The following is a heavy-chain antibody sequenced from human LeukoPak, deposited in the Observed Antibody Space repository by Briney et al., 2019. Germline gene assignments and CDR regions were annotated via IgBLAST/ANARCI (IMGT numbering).Heavy chain of an antibody. CDR2: IRGGGSNT. V-gene: IGHV3-23*01. Sequence: GGSLRLSCAASGFTFSNYAMSWARQAPGKGLEWVSTIRGGGSNTYYADPVKGRFAISRDNSKNTLYLQMNSLRAEDTAVYYCVKKFDCLSTSCYTYFDYWGQGTLVTVSS. CDR3: VKKFDCLSTSCYTYFDY. J-gene: IGHJ4*02. CDR1: GFTFSNYA. D-gene: IGHD2-2*02.